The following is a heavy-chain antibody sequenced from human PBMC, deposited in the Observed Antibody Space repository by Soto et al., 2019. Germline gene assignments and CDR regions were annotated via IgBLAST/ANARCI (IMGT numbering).Heavy chain of an antibody. Sequence: QVQLVQSGAEVKKPGSSVKVSCKASGGTFSSYAISWVRQAPGQGLEWMGGIIPIFGTANYAQKFQGRVTITADKTASTAYMELSSLRSEDTAVYYCARDPAEYSSTANWFAPWGQGTLVTVSS. V-gene: IGHV1-69*06. CDR1: GGTFSSYA. D-gene: IGHD6-6*01. CDR2: IIPIFGTA. J-gene: IGHJ5*02. CDR3: ARDPAEYSSTANWFAP.